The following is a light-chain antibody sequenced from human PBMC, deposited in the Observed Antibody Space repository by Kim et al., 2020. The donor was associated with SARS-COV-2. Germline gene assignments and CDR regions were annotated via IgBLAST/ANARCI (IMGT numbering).Light chain of an antibody. CDR3: QAWDSSTVV. Sequence: SYELTQPPSVSVSPGQTASIACSGDKLGDAYASWYQQKPGQSPVVVIYQDTKRLSGIPERFSGSNSGNTATLTISGTQSLDEADYYCQAWDSSTVVFGAG. CDR2: QDT. V-gene: IGLV3-1*01. CDR1: KLGDAY. J-gene: IGLJ2*01.